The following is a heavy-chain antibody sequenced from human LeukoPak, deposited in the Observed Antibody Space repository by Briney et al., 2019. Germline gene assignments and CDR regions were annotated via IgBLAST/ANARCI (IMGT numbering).Heavy chain of an antibody. CDR2: VYVTGST. J-gene: IGHJ5*02. CDR1: GDSISSYY. CDR3: ARDRQWLVDH. D-gene: IGHD6-19*01. V-gene: IGHV4-4*07. Sequence: SDTLSLTCTVPGDSISSYYWRWIRQPAGQGLEWIGRVYVTGSTNLNPALQSRVTMSVDTSKNQFSLKLTSVTAADTAVYYCARDRQWLVDHWGQGTLVTVSS.